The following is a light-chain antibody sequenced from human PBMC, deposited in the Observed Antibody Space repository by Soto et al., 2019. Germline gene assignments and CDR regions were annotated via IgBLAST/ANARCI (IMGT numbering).Light chain of an antibody. CDR2: SAS. CDR3: LQAKAFPLT. Sequence: DIQMTQSPSSMSASIGDRVTITCRASQDINRLLAWYQQKPGKAPKLLIYSASNLQSGVPSRFSGSASGTDFTLTISSLQPEDFATYYCLQAKAFPLTLGQGTNVEIK. CDR1: QDINRL. J-gene: IGKJ1*01. V-gene: IGKV1-12*01.